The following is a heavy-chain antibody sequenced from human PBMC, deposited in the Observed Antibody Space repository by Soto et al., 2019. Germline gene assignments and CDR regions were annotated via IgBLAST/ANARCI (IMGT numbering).Heavy chain of an antibody. Sequence: QVQLVQSGAEVKKPGASVKVSCKASGYTFTSYGISWVRQAPGQGLEWMGWISAYNGNTNYAQKLQGRVTMTTDTAXXTAYMELRSLRSDDTAVYYCARVNETELVLYAFDIWGQGTMVTVSS. V-gene: IGHV1-18*01. CDR1: GYTFTSYG. CDR2: ISAYNGNT. J-gene: IGHJ3*02. CDR3: ARVNETELVLYAFDI. D-gene: IGHD6-13*01.